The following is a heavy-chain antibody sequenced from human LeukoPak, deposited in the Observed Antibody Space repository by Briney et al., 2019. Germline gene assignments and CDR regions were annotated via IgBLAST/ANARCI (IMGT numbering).Heavy chain of an antibody. CDR3: ARSDGLDY. V-gene: IGHV3-30-3*01. D-gene: IGHD5-24*01. CDR2: ISYDGSNK. CDR1: GFTFSSYA. Sequence: PGGSLRLSCAASGFTFSSYAMHWVRQAPGKGLEWVAVISYDGSNKYYADSVKGRFTISRDNAKNSLYLQMNSLRAEDTALYYCARSDGLDYWGQGTLVTVSS. J-gene: IGHJ4*02.